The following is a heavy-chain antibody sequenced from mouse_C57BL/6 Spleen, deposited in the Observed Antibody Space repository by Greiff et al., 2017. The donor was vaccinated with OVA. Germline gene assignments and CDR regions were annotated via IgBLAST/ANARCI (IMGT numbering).Heavy chain of an antibody. J-gene: IGHJ4*01. CDR2: INYDGSST. CDR1: GFTFSDYY. V-gene: IGHV5-16*01. D-gene: IGHD2-4*01. Sequence: EVKLVESEGGLVQPGSSMKLSCTASGFTFSDYYMAWVRQVPEKGLEWVANINYDGSSTYYLDSLKSRFIISRDNAKNILYLQMSILKSEDTATYYCAREARDYDNYAMDYWGQGTSVTVSS. CDR3: AREARDYDNYAMDY.